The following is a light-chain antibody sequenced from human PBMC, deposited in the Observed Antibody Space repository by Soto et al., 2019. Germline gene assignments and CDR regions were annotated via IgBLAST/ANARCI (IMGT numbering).Light chain of an antibody. CDR3: QQYNNLPLT. V-gene: IGKV3-15*01. CDR2: GAS. CDR1: QSVNSN. Sequence: EIVMTQSPATLSVSPGERATLSCRASQSVNSNLAWYQQRPGQAPRLLIYGASTRATGIPASFSGSGSGTEFTLTISSLQSEDFAAYYCQQYNNLPLTFGGGTKVEIK. J-gene: IGKJ4*01.